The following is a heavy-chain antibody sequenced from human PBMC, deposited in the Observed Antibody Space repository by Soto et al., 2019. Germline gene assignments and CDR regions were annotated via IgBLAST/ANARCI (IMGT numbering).Heavy chain of an antibody. Sequence: SETLSLTCTVSGGSISRDDYYWTWIRQPPGKGLEWIGYIYYSGKTIYNPSLESRLTISIDTSKNHFSLKLTSVSAADTAVYYCAGDRSNSPDYFDYWGQGTLVTVPQ. CDR2: IYYSGKT. J-gene: IGHJ4*02. CDR1: GGSISRDDYY. CDR3: AGDRSNSPDYFDY. D-gene: IGHD6-6*01. V-gene: IGHV4-30-4*01.